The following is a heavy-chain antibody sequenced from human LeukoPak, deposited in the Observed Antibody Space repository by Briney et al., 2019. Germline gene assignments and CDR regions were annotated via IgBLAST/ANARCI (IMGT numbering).Heavy chain of an antibody. CDR3: AKNPSIRITMVRNTNWFDS. Sequence: GGSLRLSCAASGFTFSSYAMSWVRQAPGKGLEWVSAISGSGGSTYYADSVKGRFTISRDNSKNTLYLQMNSLRAEDTAVYYCAKNPSIRITMVRNTNWFDSWGQGTLVTVSS. J-gene: IGHJ5*01. D-gene: IGHD3-10*01. CDR1: GFTFSSYA. CDR2: ISGSGGST. V-gene: IGHV3-23*01.